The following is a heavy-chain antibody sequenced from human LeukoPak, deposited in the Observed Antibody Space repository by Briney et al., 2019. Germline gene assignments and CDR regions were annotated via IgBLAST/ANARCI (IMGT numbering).Heavy chain of an antibody. CDR2: IKQDGSVK. Sequence: GGSLRLSCAASGFTLSSYWMTWVRQGPGKGLEWVANIKQDGSVKYYVDAVKGRFTISRDSAKNSLYLHMNSLRAEDTALYYCARWGYVNSWYYIDYWGQGTLVTVSS. J-gene: IGHJ4*02. CDR3: ARWGYVNSWYYIDY. V-gene: IGHV3-7*01. CDR1: GFTLSSYW. D-gene: IGHD6-13*01.